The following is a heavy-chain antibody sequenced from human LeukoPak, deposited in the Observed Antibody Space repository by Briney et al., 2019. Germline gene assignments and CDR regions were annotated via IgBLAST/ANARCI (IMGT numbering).Heavy chain of an antibody. CDR1: GYTFTSYA. CDR2: INAGNGST. CDR3: ARDGGLLWFGELFYWFDP. Sequence: ASVKVSCKASGYTFTSYAMHWVRQAPGQRLEWMGWINAGNGSTKYSQKFQGRVTITRDTSASTAYMELSSLRSEDTAVYYCARDGGLLWFGELFYWFDPWGQGTLVTVSS. J-gene: IGHJ5*02. D-gene: IGHD3-10*01. V-gene: IGHV1-3*01.